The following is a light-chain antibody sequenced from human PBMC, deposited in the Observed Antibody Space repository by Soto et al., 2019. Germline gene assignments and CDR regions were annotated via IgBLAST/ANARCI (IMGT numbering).Light chain of an antibody. CDR2: DAS. Sequence: DIQMTQSPSTLSASVGDIVTITCRASQSISSWLAWYQQKPGKAPKLLIYDASSLESGVPSRFSGRGSGTEFTLTISSLQPDDFATYYCQRYDSYYTFGQGTRLEIK. V-gene: IGKV1-5*01. CDR1: QSISSW. J-gene: IGKJ5*01. CDR3: QRYDSYYT.